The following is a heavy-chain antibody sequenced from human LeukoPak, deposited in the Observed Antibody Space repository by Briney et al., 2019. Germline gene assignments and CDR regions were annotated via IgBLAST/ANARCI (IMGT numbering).Heavy chain of an antibody. J-gene: IGHJ4*02. Sequence: GGSLRLSCAASGFTFSSYEMNWVRQAPGKGVEWVSYISSSANSIYYADSVKGRFTISRDNAKNSLFLQMNSLRVEDTAVYYCARDVGAGSGSYPNYFDYWGQGTLVTVSS. CDR3: ARDVGAGSGSYPNYFDY. CDR1: GFTFSSYE. D-gene: IGHD3-10*01. CDR2: ISSSANSI. V-gene: IGHV3-48*03.